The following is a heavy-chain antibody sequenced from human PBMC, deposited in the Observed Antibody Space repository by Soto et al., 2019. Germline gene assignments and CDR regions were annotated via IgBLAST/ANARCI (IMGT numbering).Heavy chain of an antibody. V-gene: IGHV1-8*01. CDR3: ASGSQQWLVRDY. CDR1: GYTFTSYD. CDR2: MNPNSGNT. Sequence: QVQLVQSGAEVKKPGASVKVSCKASGYTFTSYDINWVRQATGQGLAWMGWMNPNSGNTGYAQKFQGRVTMTRNTSISTAYMELSSLRSEDTAVYYCASGSQQWLVRDYWGQGTLVTVSS. J-gene: IGHJ4*02. D-gene: IGHD6-19*01.